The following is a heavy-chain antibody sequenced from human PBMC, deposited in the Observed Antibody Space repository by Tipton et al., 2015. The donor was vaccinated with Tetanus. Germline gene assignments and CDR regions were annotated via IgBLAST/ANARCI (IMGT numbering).Heavy chain of an antibody. V-gene: IGHV3-21*01. Sequence: SLRLSCAASGFTLTTYSINWFRQAPGKGLEWVSSITGSGHITYADSVKGRFTISRDNAKNSVYLQMDSLRAEDTAIYSCARVTELTGRYFDYWGQGTLVTVSS. CDR3: ARVTELTGRYFDY. CDR1: GFTLTTYS. D-gene: IGHD7-27*01. J-gene: IGHJ4*02. CDR2: ITGSGHI.